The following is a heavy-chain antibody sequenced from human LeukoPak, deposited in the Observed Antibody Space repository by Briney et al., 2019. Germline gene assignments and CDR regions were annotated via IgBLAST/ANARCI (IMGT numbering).Heavy chain of an antibody. CDR1: GFTLSSYW. D-gene: IGHD2-15*01. Sequence: GGSLRLSCAASGFTLSSYWSHWVRQAPGEGLVWVSQISLDGNITPYADSVKGRFTISRDNSKNTLYLQINALKAEDTAVYYCARGCSAVRCPADYWGQGSLVTVSS. J-gene: IGHJ4*02. CDR2: ISLDGNIT. V-gene: IGHV3-74*01. CDR3: ARGCSAVRCPADY.